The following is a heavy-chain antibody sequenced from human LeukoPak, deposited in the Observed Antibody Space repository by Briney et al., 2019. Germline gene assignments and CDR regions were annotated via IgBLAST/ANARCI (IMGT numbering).Heavy chain of an antibody. Sequence: PGGSLRLSCAASGFTFSTYPMNWVRQAPGKGLEWVSYISSRSSTIYYADSVKGRFTISRDNAKNSLYLQMNSLRAEDTAVYYCAKARVEWYSEIDYWGQGTLVTVSS. CDR2: ISSRSSTI. CDR3: AKARVEWYSEIDY. D-gene: IGHD3-3*01. CDR1: GFTFSTYP. J-gene: IGHJ4*02. V-gene: IGHV3-48*01.